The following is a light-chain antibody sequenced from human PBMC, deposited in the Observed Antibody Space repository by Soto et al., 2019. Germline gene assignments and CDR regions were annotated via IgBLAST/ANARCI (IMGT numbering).Light chain of an antibody. J-gene: IGKJ2*01. V-gene: IGKV3-11*01. Sequence: EIVLTQSPATLSLSPGERATLSCRASQSVSSYLAWYQQKPGQAPRLLIYDASNRATGIPARFSGSGSVTDFTLTISSIETEDFAVYYCQQRSNWLYTFGQGTKLEIK. CDR2: DAS. CDR3: QQRSNWLYT. CDR1: QSVSSY.